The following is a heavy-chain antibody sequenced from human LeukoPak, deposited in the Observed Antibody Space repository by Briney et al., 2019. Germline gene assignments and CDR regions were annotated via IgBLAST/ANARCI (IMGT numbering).Heavy chain of an antibody. Sequence: PSETLSLTCTVSGGSISSYYWSWIRQPPGKGLEWIGYIYYSGSTNYNPSLKSRVTISVDTSKNQFSLNLSSVTAADTAVYYCARSYYDSSGPPGYWGQGTLVTVSS. V-gene: IGHV4-59*08. CDR1: GGSISSYY. D-gene: IGHD3-22*01. CDR2: IYYSGST. CDR3: ARSYYDSSGPPGY. J-gene: IGHJ4*02.